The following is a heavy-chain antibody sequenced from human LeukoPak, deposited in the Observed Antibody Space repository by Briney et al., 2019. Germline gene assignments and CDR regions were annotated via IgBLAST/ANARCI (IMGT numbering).Heavy chain of an antibody. Sequence: GGSLRLSCAASGFTFSSYWMTWVRQAPGKGLEWVSSINGSGGRTYYADSVKGRFTISRDNSKSTLYLQMNSLRAEDTAVYFCAKAAYYDNSGLLNFDYWGQGTLVTVSS. CDR3: AKAAYYDNSGLLNFDY. CDR1: GFTFSSYW. J-gene: IGHJ4*02. V-gene: IGHV3-23*01. CDR2: INGSGGRT. D-gene: IGHD3-22*01.